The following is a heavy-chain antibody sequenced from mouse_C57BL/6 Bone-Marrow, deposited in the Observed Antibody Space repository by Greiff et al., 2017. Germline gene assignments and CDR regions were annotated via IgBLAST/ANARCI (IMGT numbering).Heavy chain of an antibody. D-gene: IGHD2-3*01. J-gene: IGHJ3*01. Sequence: EVQGVESGGGLVKPGGSLKLSCAASGFTFSSYAMSWVRQTPEKRLEWVATISDGGSYTYYPDNVKGRFTISRDNAKNNLYLQMSHLKSEDTAMYYCARDRRDGYRFAYWGQGTLVTVSA. CDR1: GFTFSSYA. CDR2: ISDGGSYT. V-gene: IGHV5-4*01. CDR3: ARDRRDGYRFAY.